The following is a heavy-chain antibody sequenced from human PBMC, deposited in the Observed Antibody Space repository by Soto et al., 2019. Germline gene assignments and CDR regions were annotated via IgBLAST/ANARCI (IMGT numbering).Heavy chain of an antibody. CDR1: GFTFSSYA. J-gene: IGHJ4*02. D-gene: IGHD6-13*01. Sequence: QVQLVESGGGVVQPGRSLRLSCAASGFTFSSYAMHWVRQAPGKGLEWVAVISYDGSKEYYADSVKGRFTISRNSSKNTLYLQMNSLRPEDTAVYYCARDRGTWSPYYYFDYWGQGTLVTVSS. V-gene: IGHV3-30-3*01. CDR2: ISYDGSKE. CDR3: ARDRGTWSPYYYFDY.